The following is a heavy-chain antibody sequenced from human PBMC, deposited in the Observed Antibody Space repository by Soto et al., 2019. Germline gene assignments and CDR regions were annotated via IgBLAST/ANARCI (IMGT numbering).Heavy chain of an antibody. CDR2: ISAYNGNT. J-gene: IGHJ4*02. Sequence: ASVKVSCKASGYTFTSYGISWARQAPGQGLEWMGWISAYNGNTNYAQKLQGRVTMTTDTSTSTAYMELRSLRSDDTAVYYCARDLPGIVGATLDYWGQGTLVTVSS. V-gene: IGHV1-18*01. D-gene: IGHD1-26*01. CDR3: ARDLPGIVGATLDY. CDR1: GYTFTSYG.